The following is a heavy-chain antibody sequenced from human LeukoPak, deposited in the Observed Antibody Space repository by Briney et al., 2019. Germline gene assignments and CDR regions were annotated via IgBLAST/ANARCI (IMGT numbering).Heavy chain of an antibody. CDR2: IYSGGST. V-gene: IGHV3-66*01. J-gene: IGHJ4*02. D-gene: IGHD5-12*01. Sequence: GGSLRLSCAASGFTFSSYAMSWVRQAPGKGLEWVSVIYSGGSTYYADSVKGRFTISRDNSKNTLYLQMNSLRAEDTAVYYCASPAVEMATIAFDYWGQGTLVTVSS. CDR3: ASPAVEMATIAFDY. CDR1: GFTFSSYA.